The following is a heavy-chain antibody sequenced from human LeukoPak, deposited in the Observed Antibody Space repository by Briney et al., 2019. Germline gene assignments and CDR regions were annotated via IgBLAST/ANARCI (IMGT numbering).Heavy chain of an antibody. CDR3: ARGVGYCSGTSCPLDY. CDR2: ISYDGSNK. CDR1: GFTFSSYA. Sequence: GGSLRLSCAASGFTFSSYAMHWVRQAPGKGLEWVAVISYDGSNKYYADSVKGRFTISRDNSKNTQYLQMNSLRAEDTAVYYCARGVGYCSGTSCPLDYWGQGTLVTVSS. V-gene: IGHV3-30-3*01. D-gene: IGHD2-2*01. J-gene: IGHJ4*02.